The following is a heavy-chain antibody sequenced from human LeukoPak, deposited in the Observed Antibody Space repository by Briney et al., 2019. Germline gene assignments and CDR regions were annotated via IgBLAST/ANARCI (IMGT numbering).Heavy chain of an antibody. CDR1: GDSLSSFY. V-gene: IGHV4-4*09. CDR2: IYTSGST. Sequence: SETLSLTCTVSGDSLSSFYWSWIRQPPGKGLEWIGYIYTSGSTNYNPSLKSRVTISVDTSKNQFSLKLSSVTAADTAVYYCASSSAPSLHAFDIWGQGTMVTVSS. J-gene: IGHJ3*02. CDR3: ASSSAPSLHAFDI.